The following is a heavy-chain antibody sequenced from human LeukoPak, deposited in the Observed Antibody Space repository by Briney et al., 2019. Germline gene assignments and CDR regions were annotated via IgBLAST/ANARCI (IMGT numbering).Heavy chain of an antibody. CDR2: IYSGGST. CDR1: GFTVSSNY. J-gene: IGHJ6*02. CDR3: ARDRVNFGYYYYGMDV. V-gene: IGHV3-53*01. Sequence: GGSLRLSCAASGFTVSSNYMSWVPQAPGKGLEWVSVIYSGGSTYYADSVKGRFTISRDNSKNTLYLQMNSLRAEDTAVYYCARDRVNFGYYYYGMDVWGQGTTVTVSS. D-gene: IGHD3-3*01.